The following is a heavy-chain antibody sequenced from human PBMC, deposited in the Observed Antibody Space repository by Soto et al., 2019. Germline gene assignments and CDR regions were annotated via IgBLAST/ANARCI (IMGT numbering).Heavy chain of an antibody. CDR1: GFTFSSYS. D-gene: IGHD3-3*01. CDR3: ARDTTRRGITIFRVVNHYGMDV. J-gene: IGHJ6*02. Sequence: GGSLRLSCAASGFTFSSYSMNWVRQAPGKGLEWVSSISSSSSYIYYADSVKGRFTISRDNAKNSLYLQMNSLRAEDTAVYYCARDTTRRGITIFRVVNHYGMDVWGQGTTVTVSS. CDR2: ISSSSSYI. V-gene: IGHV3-21*01.